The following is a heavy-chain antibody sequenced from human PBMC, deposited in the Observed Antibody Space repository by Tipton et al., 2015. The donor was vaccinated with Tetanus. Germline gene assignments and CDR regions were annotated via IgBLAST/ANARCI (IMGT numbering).Heavy chain of an antibody. Sequence: SLRLSCAASGFIFSSYGIHWVRHAPGKGLEWVAVSWYDGTDQYYADSVEGRFTLSRDNSKNTLYLQMDSLRAEDTALYYCAREADCSGGSCFSGDFDNWGQGTQVTVSS. J-gene: IGHJ4*02. CDR1: GFIFSSYG. D-gene: IGHD2-15*01. CDR3: AREADCSGGSCFSGDFDN. CDR2: SWYDGTDQ. V-gene: IGHV3-33*01.